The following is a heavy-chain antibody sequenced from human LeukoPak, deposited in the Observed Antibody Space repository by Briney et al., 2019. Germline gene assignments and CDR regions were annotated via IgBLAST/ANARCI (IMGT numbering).Heavy chain of an antibody. V-gene: IGHV1-69*06. CDR2: IIPIFGTA. D-gene: IGHD2-15*01. CDR3: ARYPYCRCGSCYSGGDY. CDR1: GGTFSSYA. Sequence: ASVKVSCKASGGTFSSYAISWVRQAPGQGLGWMGGIIPIFGTANYAQKFQGGVTITADKSTSTAYMELSSLRSEDTAVYYCARYPYCRCGSCYSGGDYWGQGTLVTVSS. J-gene: IGHJ4*02.